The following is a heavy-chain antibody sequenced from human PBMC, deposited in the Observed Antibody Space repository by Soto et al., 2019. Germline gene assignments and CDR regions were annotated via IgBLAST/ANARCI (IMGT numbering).Heavy chain of an antibody. J-gene: IGHJ3*02. CDR2: IYYSGST. CDR1: GGSIGSSSYY. CDR3: ARHSRIVVVVAASHVAFDI. V-gene: IGHV4-39*01. Sequence: SETLSLTCTVSGGSIGSSSYYWGWIRQPPGKGLEWIGSIYYSGSTYYNPSLKSRVTISVDTSKNQFSLKLSSVTAADTAVYYCARHSRIVVVVAASHVAFDIWDQGTMVTVSS. D-gene: IGHD2-15*01.